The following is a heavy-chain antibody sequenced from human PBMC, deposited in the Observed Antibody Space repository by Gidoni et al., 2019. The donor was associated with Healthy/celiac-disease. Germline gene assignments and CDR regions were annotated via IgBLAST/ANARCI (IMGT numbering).Heavy chain of an antibody. CDR3: AHRGDHGSGSYYTPHFDY. CDR2: IYWDDDK. D-gene: IGHD3-10*01. J-gene: IGHJ4*02. CDR1: GFSLSTSGVG. V-gene: IGHV2-5*02. Sequence: QITLKESGPTLVKPTQTLTLTCTFSGFSLSTSGVGVGWIRQPPGKALEWLALIYWDDDKRYSPSLKSRLTITKDTSKNQVVLTMTNMDPVDTATYYCAHRGDHGSGSYYTPHFDYWGQGTLVTVSS.